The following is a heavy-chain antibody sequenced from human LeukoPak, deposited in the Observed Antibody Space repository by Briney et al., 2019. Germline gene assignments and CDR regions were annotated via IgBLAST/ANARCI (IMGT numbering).Heavy chain of an antibody. CDR3: ARYSSSWFLTDYYYYMDI. J-gene: IGHJ6*03. CDR1: GGSIRSYS. D-gene: IGHD6-13*01. Sequence: NPSETLSLTCTVSGGSIRSYSWSWIRQSPGKGLGWIGSISYSGSTDYNPSLNNRVTISVDRSKNNFSLRLTSVSAADTAVYYCARYSSSWFLTDYYYYMDIWGKGTTVIVSS. CDR2: ISYSGST. V-gene: IGHV4-59*08.